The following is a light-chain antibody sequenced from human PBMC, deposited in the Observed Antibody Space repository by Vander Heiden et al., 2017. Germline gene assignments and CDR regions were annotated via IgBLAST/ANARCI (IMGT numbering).Light chain of an antibody. Sequence: SYVLTQPPSVSVAPGKTARITCGGNNIGSKSLHWYQQKPGQAPVLVIYYDSDRSSGIPERFSGSNSGNTATLTISRVEAGDEADYYCQVWDSSSDRYVFGTGTKVTVL. CDR3: QVWDSSSDRYV. CDR1: NIGSKS. J-gene: IGLJ1*01. CDR2: YDS. V-gene: IGLV3-21*04.